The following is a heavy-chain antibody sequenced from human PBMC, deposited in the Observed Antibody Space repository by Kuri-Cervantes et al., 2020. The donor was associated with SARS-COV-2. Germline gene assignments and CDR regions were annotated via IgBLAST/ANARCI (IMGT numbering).Heavy chain of an antibody. J-gene: IGHJ3*02. V-gene: IGHV3-7*05. D-gene: IGHD1-26*01. CDR3: AKCVVGANVEAFNI. Sequence: GGSLRLSCAASGFTFSTYWMTLVRQAPGKGLEWVANIDQNGNKNYYVDSVRGRFTISRDNSKNTLYLQMNSLRAEDTAVYYCAKCVVGANVEAFNIWGQGPMVPVSS. CDR2: IDQNGNKN. CDR1: GFTFSTYW.